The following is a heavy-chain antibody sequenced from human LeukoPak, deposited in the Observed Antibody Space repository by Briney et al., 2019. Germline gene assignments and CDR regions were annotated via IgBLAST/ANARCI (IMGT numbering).Heavy chain of an antibody. D-gene: IGHD3-22*01. V-gene: IGHV3-23*01. CDR1: GFTFSSYG. J-gene: IGHJ4*02. CDR3: AVMHGYYDGSGYWVQ. Sequence: GGSLRLSCAASGFTFSSYGMSWVRQAPGQGLEWVSFITPGGASTSYADSVKGRFTISRDNPRNTLYMRMNSLRDEDTALYYCAVMHGYYDGSGYWVQWGQGTLVTVSS. CDR2: ITPGGAST.